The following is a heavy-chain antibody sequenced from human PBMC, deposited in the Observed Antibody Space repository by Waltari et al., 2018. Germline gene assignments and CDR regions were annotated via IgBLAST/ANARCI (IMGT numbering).Heavy chain of an antibody. V-gene: IGHV4-39*01. CDR3: ARQGGSGSDKDFDY. CDR2: IYYSGST. D-gene: IGHD3-10*01. J-gene: IGHJ4*02. CDR1: GGSISSSSYY. Sequence: QLQLQESGPGLVKPSETLSLTCTVSGGSISSSSYYWGWIRQPPGKGLEWIGSIYYSGSTYYYPSLKSRVTISVDTSKNQFSLKLSSVTAADTAVYYCARQGGSGSDKDFDYWGQGTLVTVSS.